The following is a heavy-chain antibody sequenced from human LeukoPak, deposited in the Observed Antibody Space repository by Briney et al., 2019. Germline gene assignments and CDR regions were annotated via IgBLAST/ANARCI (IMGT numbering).Heavy chain of an antibody. CDR3: AALAVGY. Sequence: GGSLRLSCAASGFTFSSYWMNWVRQAPGKGLVWVSRIASDGSSTTYADSVKGRFSISRDNAKNTLYLQMNSLRVEDTAVYYCAALAVGYWGQGTLVTVSS. CDR1: GFTFSSYW. J-gene: IGHJ4*02. CDR2: IASDGSST. V-gene: IGHV3-74*01. D-gene: IGHD3-3*02.